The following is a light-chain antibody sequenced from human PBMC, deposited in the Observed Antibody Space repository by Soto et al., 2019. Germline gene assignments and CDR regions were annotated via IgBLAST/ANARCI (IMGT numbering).Light chain of an antibody. Sequence: DIHMTQSPSTLSASVGDRVTITCRASQSISIWLAWYQQKPGKAPNLLIYKTSSLETGVPSRFSGSGSGTEFTLTISSLQTDDFATYYCQHWNDYSWTFGQGTKVAVK. CDR2: KTS. V-gene: IGKV1-5*03. J-gene: IGKJ1*01. CDR3: QHWNDYSWT. CDR1: QSISIW.